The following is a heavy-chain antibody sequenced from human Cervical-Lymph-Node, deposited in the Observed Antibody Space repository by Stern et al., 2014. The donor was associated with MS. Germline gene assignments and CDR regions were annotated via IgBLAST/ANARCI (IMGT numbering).Heavy chain of an antibody. CDR3: ARTGGSYYGSGSYYGFDY. Sequence: QVTLRESGPVVVKPTETLTLTCTVSGFSLSNPAMGVSWIRQPPGKALEWLVHIFSSGEESYTTSLDSRLTISKDTSKSQVVLTMTNMDPVDTATYYCARTGGSYYGSGSYYGFDYWGQGTLVTVSS. V-gene: IGHV2-26*01. J-gene: IGHJ4*02. CDR2: IFSSGEE. CDR1: GFSLSNPAMG. D-gene: IGHD3-10*01.